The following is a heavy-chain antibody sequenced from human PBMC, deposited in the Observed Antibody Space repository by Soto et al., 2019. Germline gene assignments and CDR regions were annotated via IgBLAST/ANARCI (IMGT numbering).Heavy chain of an antibody. Sequence: GESLRISGKCCGYTFSTYWIAWLRQMPGKGLEWMGIIYPGDSDTKYSPAFQGQVTISADKSINTAYLQWTSLEASDTAMYYCARKFAPEFFDSWGQGTLVTVSS. D-gene: IGHD3-10*01. J-gene: IGHJ4*02. CDR1: GYTFSTYW. CDR2: IYPGDSDT. V-gene: IGHV5-51*01. CDR3: ARKFAPEFFDS.